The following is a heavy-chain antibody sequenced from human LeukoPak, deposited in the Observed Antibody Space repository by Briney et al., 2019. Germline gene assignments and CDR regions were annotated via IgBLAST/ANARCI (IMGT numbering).Heavy chain of an antibody. V-gene: IGHV4-39*01. D-gene: IGHD1-26*01. CDR1: GGSISSSSYY. J-gene: IGHJ4*02. Sequence: PSETLSLTCTVSGGSISSSSYYWGWIRQPPGKGLEWIGSIYHSGSTYYNPSLKSRVTISVDTSKNQFSLKLSSVTAADTAVYYCARQSGSYKDYWGQGTLVTVSS. CDR2: IYHSGST. CDR3: ARQSGSYKDY.